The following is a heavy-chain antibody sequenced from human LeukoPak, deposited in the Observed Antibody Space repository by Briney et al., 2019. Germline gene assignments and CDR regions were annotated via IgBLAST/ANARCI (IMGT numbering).Heavy chain of an antibody. CDR1: GFTFDDYA. CDR3: AKASGSGTYYLSPSDY. Sequence: GGSLRLSCAASGFTFDDYAMHWVRQAPGKGLEWVSGISWNSGSIAYADSVKGRFTISRDNAKNSLYLQMNSLRAEDTALYYCAKASGSGTYYLSPSDYWGQGTLVTVSS. D-gene: IGHD3-10*01. V-gene: IGHV3-9*01. CDR2: ISWNSGSI. J-gene: IGHJ4*02.